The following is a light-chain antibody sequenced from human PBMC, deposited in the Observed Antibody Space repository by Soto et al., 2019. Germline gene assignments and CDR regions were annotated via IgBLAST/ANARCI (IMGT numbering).Light chain of an antibody. CDR1: QSVNSY. CDR2: DAS. Sequence: EIVLTQSPATLSLSPGVRATLSCRASQSVNSYLAWYQQKPGQAPRLLIYDASNRATGIPARFSGSGSGTEFTLTISSLQSEDFAVYYCQQYNNCPRTFGQGTKVDIK. CDR3: QQYNNCPRT. V-gene: IGKV3-11*01. J-gene: IGKJ1*01.